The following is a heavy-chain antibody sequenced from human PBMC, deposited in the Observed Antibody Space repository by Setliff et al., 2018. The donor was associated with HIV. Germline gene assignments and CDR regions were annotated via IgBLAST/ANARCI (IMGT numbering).Heavy chain of an antibody. J-gene: IGHJ4*02. CDR1: GGYISSTKW. V-gene: IGHV4-4*02. D-gene: IGHD5-18*01. CDR2: VYHSGST. CDR3: AAWGPRYSYAPYFFDS. Sequence: PSETLSLTCAVSGGYISSTKWWSWVRQPPGKGLEWIGEVYHSGSTNYNPSLKSRVTISVDKSRNQFSLRLSSVTAADTAVYYCAAWGPRYSYAPYFFDSWGQGTLVTVSS.